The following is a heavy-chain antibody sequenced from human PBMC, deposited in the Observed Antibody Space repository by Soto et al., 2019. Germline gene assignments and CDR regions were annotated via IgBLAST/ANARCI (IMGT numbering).Heavy chain of an antibody. V-gene: IGHV6-1*01. Sequence: SQTLSLTCAISGDSVSSNSAAWNWIRQSPSRGLEWLGRTYYKSEWFTDYAVSLKGRITINPDTSKNQFSLQLNSVTPEDTAVYYCVRERKYQLLSWYWFDPWGQGTLVTVSS. CDR2: TYYKSEWFT. J-gene: IGHJ5*02. CDR1: GDSVSSNSAA. CDR3: VRERKYQLLSWYWFDP. D-gene: IGHD2-2*01.